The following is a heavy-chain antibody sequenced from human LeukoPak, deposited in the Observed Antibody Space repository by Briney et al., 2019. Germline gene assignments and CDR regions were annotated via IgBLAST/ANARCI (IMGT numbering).Heavy chain of an antibody. Sequence: GGTLRLSCAASGFTFSSYGMSWVRQAPGKGLEWVSAISGSGGSTYYADSVKGRFTISRDNSKNTLYLQMNSLRAEDTAVYYCARRSRDGWYFDYWGQGTLVTVSS. CDR3: ARRSRDGWYFDY. CDR2: ISGSGGST. D-gene: IGHD5-24*01. V-gene: IGHV3-23*01. CDR1: GFTFSSYG. J-gene: IGHJ4*02.